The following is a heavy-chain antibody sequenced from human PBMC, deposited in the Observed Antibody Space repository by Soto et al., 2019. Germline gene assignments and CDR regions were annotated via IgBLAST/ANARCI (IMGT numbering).Heavy chain of an antibody. CDR3: ARLRLTGYFDY. J-gene: IGHJ4*02. Sequence: GGSLRLSCAASGFTFSDYYMSWIRQAPGKGLEWVSTISGSGGSTYYVDSVKGRFTISRDNSKNTLYLQMNSLRAEDTAVYYCARLRLTGYFDYWGQGTLVTVSS. CDR2: ISGSGGST. CDR1: GFTFSDYY. V-gene: IGHV3-23*01. D-gene: IGHD2-15*01.